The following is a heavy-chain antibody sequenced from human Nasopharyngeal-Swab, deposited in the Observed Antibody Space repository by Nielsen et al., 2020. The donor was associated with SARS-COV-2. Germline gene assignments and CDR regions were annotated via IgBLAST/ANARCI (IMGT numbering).Heavy chain of an antibody. Sequence: GESLKISCAASGFKFDENTMHWVRHTPEKGLQWVSLTRGDDGTYYADSVKGRFTISRDNTKNSVYLQMNSLRAEDTALYHCARPLSRDSTWTTEANWFDPWGQGTLVTVSS. CDR2: TRGDDGT. CDR1: GFKFDENT. D-gene: IGHD6-13*01. CDR3: ARPLSRDSTWTTEANWFDP. V-gene: IGHV3-43*01. J-gene: IGHJ5*02.